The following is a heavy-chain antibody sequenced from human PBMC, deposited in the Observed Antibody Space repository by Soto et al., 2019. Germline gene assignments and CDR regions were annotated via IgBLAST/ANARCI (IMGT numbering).Heavy chain of an antibody. D-gene: IGHD3-3*01. Sequence: GGSLRLSCAASGFTFSSYGMHWVRQAPGKGLEWVAVISYDGSNKYYADSVKGRFTISRDNSKNTLYLQMNSLRAEDTAVYYCARDPHSVRFLEWPSGYYYGMDVWGQGTTVTVSS. J-gene: IGHJ6*02. CDR2: ISYDGSNK. CDR3: ARDPHSVRFLEWPSGYYYGMDV. CDR1: GFTFSSYG. V-gene: IGHV3-30*03.